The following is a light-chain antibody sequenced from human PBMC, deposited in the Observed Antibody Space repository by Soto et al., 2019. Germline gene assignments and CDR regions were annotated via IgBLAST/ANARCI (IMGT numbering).Light chain of an antibody. CDR3: HQYSDHMYT. J-gene: IGKJ2*01. CDR1: QSIRNN. CDR2: DVS. Sequence: EIVMTQSPATLSVSPGESATLSCRASQSIRNNLAWYQQRPGQSPRLLIYDVSTRATGIPARFRGSGSATEFTLTISSLQSEDFAVYYCHQYSDHMYTFGQGTKLVIK. V-gene: IGKV3-15*01.